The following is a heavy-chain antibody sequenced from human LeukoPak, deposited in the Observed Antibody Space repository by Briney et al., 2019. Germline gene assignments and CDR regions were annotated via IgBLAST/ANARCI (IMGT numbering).Heavy chain of an antibody. J-gene: IGHJ4*01. CDR1: GFTFNTYG. D-gene: IGHD5-18*01. Sequence: GGSLRLSCAAFGFTFNTYGMHWVRQAPGKGLEWVAVIWYDGSNKYFADSVKGRFTISRDNSKNSLYLQVNSLRAEDTAMYYCARALYSYGVLDYWGHGTLVSVSS. V-gene: IGHV3-33*01. CDR2: IWYDGSNK. CDR3: ARALYSYGVLDY.